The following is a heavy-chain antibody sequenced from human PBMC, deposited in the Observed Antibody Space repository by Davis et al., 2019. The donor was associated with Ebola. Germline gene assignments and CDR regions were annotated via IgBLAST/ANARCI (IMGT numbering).Heavy chain of an antibody. V-gene: IGHV3-23*01. D-gene: IGHD3-22*01. CDR1: VITFSSYA. Sequence: PGGSLRLSCTDSVITFSSYAMTWVRQAPGKGLEWVSAISGSGGSTYYADSVKGRFTISRDNSKNTLYLQMNSLRAEDTALYFCARLVSLHRTAYYYVSPYYFDYWGQGTLVTVSS. CDR2: ISGSGGST. J-gene: IGHJ4*02. CDR3: ARLVSLHRTAYYYVSPYYFDY.